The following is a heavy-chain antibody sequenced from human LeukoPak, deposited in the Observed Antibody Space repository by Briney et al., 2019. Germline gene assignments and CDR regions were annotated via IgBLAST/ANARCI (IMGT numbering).Heavy chain of an antibody. V-gene: IGHV4-34*01. D-gene: IGHD3-3*01. Sequence: LETLSLTCAVYGGSFSGYYWSWIRQPPGKGLEWIGEINHSGSTNYNPSLKSRVTISVDTSKNQFSLKLSSVTAADTAVYYCAGKYYDFWSGSDYWGQGTLVTVSS. J-gene: IGHJ4*02. CDR3: AGKYYDFWSGSDY. CDR2: INHSGST. CDR1: GGSFSGYY.